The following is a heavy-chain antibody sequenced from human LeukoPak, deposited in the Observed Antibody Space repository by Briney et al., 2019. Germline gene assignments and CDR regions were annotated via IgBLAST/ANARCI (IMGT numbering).Heavy chain of an antibody. Sequence: GGSLRLSCAASGVTFSSYAMSWVRQAPGKGREWGSTISGNGGDTYYAASVKGRFPISRDNSKTPLYLQMHSLRAEDTAVYYCTAKYSYDYCGQGTLVTVSS. V-gene: IGHV3-23*01. J-gene: IGHJ4*02. CDR1: GVTFSSYA. CDR2: ISGNGGDT. D-gene: IGHD5-18*01. CDR3: TAKYSYDY.